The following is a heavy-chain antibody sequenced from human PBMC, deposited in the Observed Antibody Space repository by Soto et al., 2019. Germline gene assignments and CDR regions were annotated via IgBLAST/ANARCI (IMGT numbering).Heavy chain of an antibody. J-gene: IGHJ5*02. CDR2: ISSRSSNI. CDR3: AREYDSSGYPTLNWFDP. D-gene: IGHD3-22*01. CDR1: GFTFSSYS. Sequence: GGSLRLSCAASGFTFSSYSMNWVRQAPGKGLEWVSSISSRSSNIYYADSVKGRFTISRDNAKNSLYLQMNSLRAEDTAVYYCAREYDSSGYPTLNWFDPWGQGTLVTVSS. V-gene: IGHV3-21*01.